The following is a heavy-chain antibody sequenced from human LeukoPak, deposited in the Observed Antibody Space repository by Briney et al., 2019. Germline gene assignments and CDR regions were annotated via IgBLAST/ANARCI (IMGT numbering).Heavy chain of an antibody. Sequence: ASVKVSCKASGGTFSSYAISWVRQAPGQGLEWMGWIGTYNGNTNYAQNLQARVTMTTDTSTSTAYMELRSLRSDDTAVYYCARGRGWELSPDYYFDYWGQGTLVTVSS. J-gene: IGHJ4*02. D-gene: IGHD1-26*01. CDR3: ARGRGWELSPDYYFDY. CDR1: GGTFSSYA. V-gene: IGHV1-18*01. CDR2: IGTYNGNT.